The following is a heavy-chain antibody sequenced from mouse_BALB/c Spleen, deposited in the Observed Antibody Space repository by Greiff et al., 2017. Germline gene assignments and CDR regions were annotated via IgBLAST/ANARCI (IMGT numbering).Heavy chain of an antibody. CDR2: IWGDGST. J-gene: IGHJ4*01. CDR3: AWYGKPYAMDY. Sequence: QVQLQQSGPGLVAPSQSLSITCTVSGFSLTGYGVNWVRQPPGKGLEWLGMIWGDGSTDYNSALKSRLSISKDNSKSQVFLKMNSLQTDDTARYYCAWYGKPYAMDYWGQGTSVTVSS. D-gene: IGHD2-10*02. V-gene: IGHV2-6-7*01. CDR1: GFSLTGYG.